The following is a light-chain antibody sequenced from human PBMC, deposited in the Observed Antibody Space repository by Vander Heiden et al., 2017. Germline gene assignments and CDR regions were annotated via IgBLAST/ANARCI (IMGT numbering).Light chain of an antibody. CDR2: LGS. V-gene: IGKV2-28*01. CDR1: QSLLHSNGYNY. Sequence: DIVMTQSPLSLPVTPGEPASISCRSSQSLLHSNGYNYLDWYRQKPGQSPQLLIYLGSNRASGVNDRFSGSGSGTDFTLKISRVEAEDVGGHDGMGTLTFGGGTKVEIK. J-gene: IGKJ4*01. CDR3: MGTLT.